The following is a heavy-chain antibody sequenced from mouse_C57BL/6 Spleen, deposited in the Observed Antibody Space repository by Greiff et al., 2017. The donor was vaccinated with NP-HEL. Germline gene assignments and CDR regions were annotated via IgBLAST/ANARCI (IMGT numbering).Heavy chain of an antibody. CDR2: ISSGGSYT. CDR3: ARHLSTMVMPFAY. D-gene: IGHD2-2*01. Sequence: EVHLVESGGDLVKPGGSLKLSCAASGFTFSSYGMSWVRQTPDKRLEWVATISSGGSYTYYPDSVKGRFTISRDNAKNTLYLQMSSLKSEDTAMYYCARHLSTMVMPFAYWGQGTLVTVSA. V-gene: IGHV5-6*01. J-gene: IGHJ3*01. CDR1: GFTFSSYG.